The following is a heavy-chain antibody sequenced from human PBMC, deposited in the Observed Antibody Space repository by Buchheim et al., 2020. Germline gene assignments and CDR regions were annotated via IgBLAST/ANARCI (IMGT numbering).Heavy chain of an antibody. Sequence: QVQLVESGGGVVQPGRSLRLSCAASGFTFSSYGMHWVRQAPGKGLEGVAVISYDGSNKYYADSVKGRFTISRDNSKNTLYLQMNSLRAEDTSVYYCAKDQRRYYYYYGMDVWGQGTT. D-gene: IGHD6-25*01. V-gene: IGHV3-30*18. CDR1: GFTFSSYG. CDR3: AKDQRRYYYYYGMDV. J-gene: IGHJ6*02. CDR2: ISYDGSNK.